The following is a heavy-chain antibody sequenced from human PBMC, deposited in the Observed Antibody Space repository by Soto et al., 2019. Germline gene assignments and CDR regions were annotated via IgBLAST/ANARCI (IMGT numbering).Heavy chain of an antibody. J-gene: IGHJ4*02. D-gene: IGHD3-3*01. CDR2: INPNSGGT. V-gene: IGHV1-2*04. CDR3: ARASRITIFGVVPPPSFDY. CDR1: GYTSTGYY. Sequence: ASVKVSCKASGYTSTGYYMHWVRQAPRQGPEWMGWINPNSGGTNYAQKFQGWVTMTRDTSISTAYMELSRLRSDDTAVYYCARASRITIFGVVPPPSFDYWGQGTLVTVSS.